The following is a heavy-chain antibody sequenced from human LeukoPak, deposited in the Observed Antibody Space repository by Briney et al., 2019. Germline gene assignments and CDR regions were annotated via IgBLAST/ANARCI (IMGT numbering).Heavy chain of an antibody. CDR2: FYSSVST. J-gene: IGHJ4*02. CDR1: GGSISSYY. D-gene: IGHD2-21*01. Sequence: SETLSLTCIVSGGSISSYYWNWIRQSAGKGLEWIGRFYSSVSTDYNPSLKRRVTMSVDTSKNQFSLKLSSVTAADTAVYYCARGTYCGSDCYSFEYWGQGTLVTVPS. CDR3: ARGTYCGSDCYSFEY. V-gene: IGHV4-4*07.